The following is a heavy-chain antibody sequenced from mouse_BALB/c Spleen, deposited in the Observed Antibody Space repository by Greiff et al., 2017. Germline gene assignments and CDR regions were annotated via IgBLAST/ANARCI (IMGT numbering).Heavy chain of an antibody. CDR3: AREDAMDY. CDR1: GYAFTNYL. V-gene: IGHV1-54*01. Sequence: VKLQQSGAELVRPGTSVKVSCKASGYAFTNYLIEWVKQRPGQGLEWIGVINPGSGGTNYNEKFKGKATLTADKSSSTAYMQLSSLTSDDSAVYFCAREDAMDYWGQGTSVTVSS. CDR2: INPGSGGT. J-gene: IGHJ4*01.